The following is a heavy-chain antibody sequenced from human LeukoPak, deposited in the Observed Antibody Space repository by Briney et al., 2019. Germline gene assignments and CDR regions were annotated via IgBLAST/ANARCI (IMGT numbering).Heavy chain of an antibody. J-gene: IGHJ5*02. Sequence: ASVKVSCKASGGTFSSYAISRVRQAPGQGLEWMGGIIPIFGTANYAQKFQGRVTITTDESTSTAYMELSSLRSEDTAVYYCARDKSEGELWSGINWFDPWGQGTLVTVSS. V-gene: IGHV1-69*05. CDR2: IIPIFGTA. CDR1: GGTFSSYA. D-gene: IGHD5-18*01. CDR3: ARDKSEGELWSGINWFDP.